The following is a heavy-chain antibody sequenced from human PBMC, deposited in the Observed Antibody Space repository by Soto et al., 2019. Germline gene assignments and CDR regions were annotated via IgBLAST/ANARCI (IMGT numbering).Heavy chain of an antibody. D-gene: IGHD1-26*01. CDR3: ARSAVDEYSGTYAAHFDY. CDR1: GDSVSSGSYY. CDR2: IYYSGST. Sequence: SETLSLTCTVSGDSVSSGSYYCSLIRQPPGNGLEWIGYIYYSGSTNYNPSLKSRVTISVDTSKKQFSLKLSSVTDADTAVYYCARSAVDEYSGTYAAHFDYWGQGTLVTVSS. J-gene: IGHJ4*02. V-gene: IGHV4-61*01.